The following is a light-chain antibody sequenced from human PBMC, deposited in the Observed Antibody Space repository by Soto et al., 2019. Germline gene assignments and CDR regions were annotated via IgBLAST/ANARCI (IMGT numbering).Light chain of an antibody. V-gene: IGLV2-23*01. J-gene: IGLJ3*02. Sequence: QSALTQPASVSGSPGQSITLSCTRTSSGVEYYNLVSWYQHHPGKAPKLIIYEGSQRPSGVSDRFSGSKSGNTASLTISGLQAEDEADYYCSSYAGAVVFGGGTKLTGL. CDR1: SSGVEYYNL. CDR3: SSYAGAVV. CDR2: EGS.